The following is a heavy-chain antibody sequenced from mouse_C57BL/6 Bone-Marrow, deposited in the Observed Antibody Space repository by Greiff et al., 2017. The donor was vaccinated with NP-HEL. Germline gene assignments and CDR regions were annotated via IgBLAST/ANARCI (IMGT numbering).Heavy chain of an antibody. V-gene: IGHV1-54*01. J-gene: IGHJ4*01. CDR1: GYAFTNYL. CDR2: INPGSGGT. Sequence: VQLLQSGAELVRPGTSVKVSCKASGYAFTNYLIEWVKQRPGQGLEWIGVINPGSGGTNYNEKFKGKATLTADKSSSTAYMQLSSLTSEDSAVYFCARSGDYNAMDYWGQGTSVTVSS. CDR3: ARSGDYNAMDY.